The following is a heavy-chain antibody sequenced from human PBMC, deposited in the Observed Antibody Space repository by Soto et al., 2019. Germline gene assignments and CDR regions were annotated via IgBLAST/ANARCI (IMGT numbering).Heavy chain of an antibody. D-gene: IGHD5-12*01. CDR3: ARAVKIEMATIGKDGFDI. CDR2: ISWDDDK. Sequence: QITLKESGPTLVKPTQTLTLTCTFSGFSLSTSGVGVGWIRQPPGKALEWLAFISWDDDKRYSPSLKSRLTITKDTSKDQVVLTMANMDPVDTATYYCARAVKIEMATIGKDGFDIWGQGTMVTVSS. CDR1: GFSLSTSGVG. V-gene: IGHV2-5*02. J-gene: IGHJ3*02.